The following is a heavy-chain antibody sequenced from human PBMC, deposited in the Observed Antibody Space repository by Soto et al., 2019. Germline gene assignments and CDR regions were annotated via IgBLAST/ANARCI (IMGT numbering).Heavy chain of an antibody. D-gene: IGHD3-3*01. CDR1: GGTFSSYA. CDR3: ARYDGRRSGSFDY. Sequence: SVKVSCKASGGTFSSYAISWVRQAPGQGLEWMGGIIPIFGTANYAQKFQGRVTITADKSTSTAYMELSSLRSEDTAVYYCARYDGRRSGSFDYWGQGTLVTVSS. CDR2: IIPIFGTA. V-gene: IGHV1-69*06. J-gene: IGHJ4*02.